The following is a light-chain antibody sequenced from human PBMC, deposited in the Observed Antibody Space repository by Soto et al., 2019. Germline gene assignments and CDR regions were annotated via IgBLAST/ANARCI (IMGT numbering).Light chain of an antibody. CDR2: WAS. J-gene: IGKJ1*01. V-gene: IGKV4-1*01. CDR1: QSVLYSSNNKNH. Sequence: DIGMTQSPDSLAVSLGERATINCKSSQSVLYSSNNKNHLAWYQQRPGQPPKLLIYWASTRESGVPDRFSGSGSGTDFTLTISSLQAEDVAVYYCQQYYSTPPTFGQGTKVDIK. CDR3: QQYYSTPPT.